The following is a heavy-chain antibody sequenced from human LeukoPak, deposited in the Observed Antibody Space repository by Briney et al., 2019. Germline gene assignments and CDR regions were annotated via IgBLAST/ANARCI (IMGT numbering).Heavy chain of an antibody. Sequence: PGGSLRLSCAASGFTFSGSAMHWVRQASGKGLEWVGRVRSKANSYATAYAASVKGRFTISRDDSKNTAYLQMNSLKTEDTAVYYCTRLGGSQYWGQGTLVTVSS. J-gene: IGHJ4*02. CDR2: VRSKANSYAT. CDR1: GFTFSGSA. V-gene: IGHV3-73*01. CDR3: TRLGGSQY. D-gene: IGHD3-10*01.